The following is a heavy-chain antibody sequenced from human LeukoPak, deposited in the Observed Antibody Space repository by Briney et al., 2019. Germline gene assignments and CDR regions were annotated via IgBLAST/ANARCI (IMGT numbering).Heavy chain of an antibody. CDR1: GFSFSDSW. Sequence: AGGSLRLSCAASGFSFSDSWMDWARQAPGKGLEWVAKIKPDGSEIYYVDAVKSRFTISRDNAKNSLYLQMNSLRDEDTAVFYCAREGPRDPDAFDIWGQGTMVTVSS. V-gene: IGHV3-7*01. CDR3: AREGPRDPDAFDI. J-gene: IGHJ3*02. CDR2: IKPDGSEI.